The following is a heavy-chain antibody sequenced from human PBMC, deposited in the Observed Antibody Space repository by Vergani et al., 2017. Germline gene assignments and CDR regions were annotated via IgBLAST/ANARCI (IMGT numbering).Heavy chain of an antibody. D-gene: IGHD3-10*01. Sequence: QVQLAESGGGRVQPGRSLRLSCAASGFSFSSHAIHWVRQAPGKGLEWVAVISNDGSKKYYADSVKGRFTISRDNYKNTLDLQMNSLRTQDTAVYYCEKAGSVTSGSLQYNYYMDVWGKGTTVTVS. V-gene: IGHV3-30*18. CDR1: GFSFSSHA. CDR2: ISNDGSKK. J-gene: IGHJ6*03. CDR3: EKAGSVTSGSLQYNYYMDV.